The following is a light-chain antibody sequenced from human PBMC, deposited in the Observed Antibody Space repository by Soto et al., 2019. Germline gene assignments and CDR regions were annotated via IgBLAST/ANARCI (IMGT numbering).Light chain of an antibody. CDR2: GAS. Sequence: EIVLTQSPGTLSLSPGERATLSCMASQSVSIYLAWYQQKPGQAPRLLISGASSRATGIPDRFSGSGSGTEFTLTISRLEPEDFAVYYCQQYGSSPGTFGGGTKVEIK. CDR3: QQYGSSPGT. CDR1: QSVSIY. V-gene: IGKV3-20*01. J-gene: IGKJ4*01.